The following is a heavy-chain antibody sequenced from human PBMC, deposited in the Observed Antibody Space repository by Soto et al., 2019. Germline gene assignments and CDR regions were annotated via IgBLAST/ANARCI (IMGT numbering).Heavy chain of an antibody. CDR2: INPSGGST. CDR1: GYTFTSYY. D-gene: IGHD6-13*01. CDR3: ARDLYSSSLQPGNWCDP. J-gene: IGHJ5*02. Sequence: QVQLVQSGAEVKKPGASVKVSCKTSGYTFTSYYMHWVRLAPGQGLEWMGIINPSGGSTSYAQKLPGRVTRNRDTSTSTVYMELSSLRSGDTAGYYCARDLYSSSLQPGNWCDPWGQGTLVTVSS. V-gene: IGHV1-46*01.